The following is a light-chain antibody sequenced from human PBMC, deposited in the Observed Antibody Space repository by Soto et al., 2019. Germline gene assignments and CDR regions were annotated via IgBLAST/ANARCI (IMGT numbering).Light chain of an antibody. CDR3: QQYASSVT. V-gene: IGKV3D-15*01. CDR1: QSVSSN. Sequence: EIVMTQSPATLSVSPGERATLSCRASQSVSSNLAWYQQKPGQAPRLLIYGASTRATGIPDRFSGSGSGTEFTLTISRLEPEDLAVYYCQQYASSVTFGGGTKVDIK. CDR2: GAS. J-gene: IGKJ4*01.